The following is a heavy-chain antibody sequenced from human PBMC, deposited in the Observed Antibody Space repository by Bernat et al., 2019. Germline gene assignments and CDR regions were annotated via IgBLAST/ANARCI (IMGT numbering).Heavy chain of an antibody. J-gene: IGHJ3*02. Sequence: QMHLVESGGGVVQPGRSLRLSCAASGFTFSSYGMHWVRQAPGKGLEWVAVISYDGSNKYYADSVKGRFTISRDNFKNTLYLQMSSLRAEDTAVYYCAKDFSYSSGSYFAFHIWGQGTMVTVPS. CDR1: GFTFSSYG. CDR3: AKDFSYSSGSYFAFHI. D-gene: IGHD6-19*01. V-gene: IGHV3-30*18. CDR2: ISYDGSNK.